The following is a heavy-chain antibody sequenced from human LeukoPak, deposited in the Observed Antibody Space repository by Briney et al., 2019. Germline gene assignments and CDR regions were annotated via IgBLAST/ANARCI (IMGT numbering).Heavy chain of an antibody. D-gene: IGHD3/OR15-3a*01. V-gene: IGHV3-7*01. J-gene: IGHJ4*02. Sequence: GGSPRLSCAAPGFTLSYYWMTWVRQALGKGLEWVANIKPDGSEEYYVDSVKGRFIVSRDNAKNSLYLEMNNLRVEDTAVYYCASTSWTGYDYWGQGTLVTVSS. CDR1: GFTLSYYW. CDR2: IKPDGSEE. CDR3: ASTSWTGYDY.